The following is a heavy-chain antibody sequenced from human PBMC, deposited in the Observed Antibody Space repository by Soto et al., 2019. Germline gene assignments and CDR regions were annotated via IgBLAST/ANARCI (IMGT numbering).Heavy chain of an antibody. Sequence: GGSLRLSCAASGFTFSSYGMHCVRQAPGKGLEWVAVISYDGSNKYYADSVKGRFTISRDNSKNTLYLQMNSLRAEDTAVYYCAKSPRGGYYMDVWGKGTTVTVSS. V-gene: IGHV3-30*18. D-gene: IGHD6-25*01. CDR3: AKSPRGGYYMDV. CDR2: ISYDGSNK. J-gene: IGHJ6*03. CDR1: GFTFSSYG.